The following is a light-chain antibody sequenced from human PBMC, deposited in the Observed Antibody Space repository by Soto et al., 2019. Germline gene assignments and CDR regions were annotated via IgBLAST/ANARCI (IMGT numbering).Light chain of an antibody. CDR3: QTWGDGIVV. CDR1: SGHINYA. V-gene: IGLV4-69*01. J-gene: IGLJ2*01. Sequence: QLVLTQSPSASASLGASVKLTCTLSSGHINYAVAWHQQQPEKGPRYLMKVDTDASHNKGGGIPDRFSGSSSGAERYLTIYSLQSEDEADYFWQTWGDGIVVFGGGTKVTVL. CDR2: VDTDASH.